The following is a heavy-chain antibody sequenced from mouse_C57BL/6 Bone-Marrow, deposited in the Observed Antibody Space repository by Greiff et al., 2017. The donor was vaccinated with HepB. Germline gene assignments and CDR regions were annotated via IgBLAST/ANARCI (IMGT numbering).Heavy chain of an antibody. Sequence: EVQLVESGGGLVQPGGSLKLSCAASGFTFSDYGMAWVRQAPRKGPEWVAFISNLAYSIYYADTVTGRFTISRENAKNTLYLEMSSLRSEDTAMYYCARRGYYYGSSYDYYAMDYWGQGTSVTVSS. J-gene: IGHJ4*01. CDR1: GFTFSDYG. V-gene: IGHV5-15*04. D-gene: IGHD1-1*01. CDR3: ARRGYYYGSSYDYYAMDY. CDR2: ISNLAYSI.